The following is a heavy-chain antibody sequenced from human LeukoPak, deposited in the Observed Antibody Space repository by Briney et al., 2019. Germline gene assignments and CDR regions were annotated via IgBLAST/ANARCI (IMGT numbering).Heavy chain of an antibody. Sequence: GASVKVSCKASGYTFTTYGISWVRQAPGQGLEWMGWISAYNGNTDYAQKLQGRVTMATDTSTDTAHMELRSLRSDDTAVYYCARGGDIVVVPAASYYYGMDVWGRGTTVTVSS. D-gene: IGHD2-2*01. CDR1: GYTFTTYG. J-gene: IGHJ6*04. CDR3: ARGGDIVVVPAASYYYGMDV. CDR2: ISAYNGNT. V-gene: IGHV1-18*01.